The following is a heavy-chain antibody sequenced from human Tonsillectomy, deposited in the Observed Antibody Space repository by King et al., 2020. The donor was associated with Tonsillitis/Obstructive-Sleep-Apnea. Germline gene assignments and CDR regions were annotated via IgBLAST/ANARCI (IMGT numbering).Heavy chain of an antibody. Sequence: VQLVESGGGLVKPGGSLRLSCAASGFTFSNAWMNWVRQAPGKGLEWVGRIKSKTDGGTTDYAAPVKGRFTISRDDSKNTLYLQMNSLKTEDTAVYYCTTRSYYDFWSGYSNDAFDIWGQGTMVTVSS. CDR2: IKSKTDGGTT. CDR3: TTRSYYDFWSGYSNDAFDI. J-gene: IGHJ3*02. CDR1: GFTFSNAW. V-gene: IGHV3-15*07. D-gene: IGHD3-3*01.